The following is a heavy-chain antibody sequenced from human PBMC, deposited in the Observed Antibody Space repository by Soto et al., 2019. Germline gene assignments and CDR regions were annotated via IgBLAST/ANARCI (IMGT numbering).Heavy chain of an antibody. CDR2: IYYSGST. J-gene: IGHJ4*02. V-gene: IGHV4-30-4*01. CDR3: ARGSVTTFIGY. D-gene: IGHD4-17*01. CDR1: GGSISSGDYY. Sequence: SETLSLTCTVSGGSISSGDYYWSWIRQPPGKGLEWIGYIYYSGSTYYNPSLKSRVTISVDTSKNQFSLKLSSVTAADTAVYYCARGSVTTFIGYWGQGTLVTVSS.